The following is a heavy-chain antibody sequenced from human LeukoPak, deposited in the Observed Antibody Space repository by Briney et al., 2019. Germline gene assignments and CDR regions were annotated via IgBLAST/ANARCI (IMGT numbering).Heavy chain of an antibody. CDR3: ARVYGSYSSGWTEYYYGMDV. CDR2: ITPIFGTA. V-gene: IGHV1-69*13. J-gene: IGHJ6*02. Sequence: SVKVSCTASGGTFSSYAISWVRQAPGQGLEWMGGITPIFGTANYAQKFQGRVTITADESTSTAYMELSSLRSEDTAVYYCARVYGSYSSGWTEYYYGMDVWGQGTTVTVSS. CDR1: GGTFSSYA. D-gene: IGHD6-19*01.